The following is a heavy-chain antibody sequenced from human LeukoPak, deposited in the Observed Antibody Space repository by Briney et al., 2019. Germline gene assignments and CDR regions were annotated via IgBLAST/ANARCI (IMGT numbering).Heavy chain of an antibody. CDR1: GGSISNNTYY. V-gene: IGHV4-39*01. CDR3: ARLPSGGYDLDY. Sequence: PSETLSLTCTVSGGSISNNTYYWGWIRQPPGKGLEWIGSIYYSGSAYYNSSLKSRVTISVDTSKDQFSLKLNSVTAADTAVYYCARLPSGGYDLDYWGQGTLVTVSS. D-gene: IGHD5-12*01. J-gene: IGHJ4*02. CDR2: IYYSGSA.